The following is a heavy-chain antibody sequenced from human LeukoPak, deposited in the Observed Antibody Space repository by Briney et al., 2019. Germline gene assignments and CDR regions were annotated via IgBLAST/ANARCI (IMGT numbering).Heavy chain of an antibody. CDR1: GFTFSSYA. D-gene: IGHD2-2*01. V-gene: IGHV3-23*01. CDR2: ISGSGGST. CDR3: AKSDCSSTSCSYYYYYGMDV. Sequence: AGGSLRLSCAASGFTFSSYAMSWVRQAPGKGLEWVSAISGSGGSTYYADSVKGRFTISRDNSKNTLYLQMNSLRAEDTAVYYCAKSDCSSTSCSYYYYYGMDVRDKGTTVTVSS. J-gene: IGHJ6*04.